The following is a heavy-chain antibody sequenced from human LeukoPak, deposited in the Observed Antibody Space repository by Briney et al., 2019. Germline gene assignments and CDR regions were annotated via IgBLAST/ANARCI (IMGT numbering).Heavy chain of an antibody. D-gene: IGHD2-2*02. J-gene: IGHJ4*02. CDR1: GFTFSSYS. CDR3: ARDGPDDIVVVPAAIRRFDY. CDR2: ISSSSSYI. V-gene: IGHV3-21*01. Sequence: PGGSLRLSCAASGFTFSSYSMNWVRQAPGKGLEWVSSISSSSSYIYYADSVKGRFTISRDNAKNSPYLQMNSLRAEDTAVYYCARDGPDDIVVVPAAIRRFDYWGQGTLVTVSS.